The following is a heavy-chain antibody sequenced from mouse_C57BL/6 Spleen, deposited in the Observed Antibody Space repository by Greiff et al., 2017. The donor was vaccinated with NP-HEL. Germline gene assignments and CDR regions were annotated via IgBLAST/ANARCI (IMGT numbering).Heavy chain of an antibody. CDR1: GFSLTSYG. J-gene: IGHJ3*01. CDR2: IWSGGST. Sequence: QVQLKQSGPGLVQPSQSLTITCTASGFSLTSYGVHWVRQSPGKGLEWLGVIWSGGSTDYNAAFISRLSISKDNSKSQVFFKMNSLQADDTAIDYCASNWDVGFAYWGQGTLVTVSA. D-gene: IGHD4-1*01. V-gene: IGHV2-2*01. CDR3: ASNWDVGFAY.